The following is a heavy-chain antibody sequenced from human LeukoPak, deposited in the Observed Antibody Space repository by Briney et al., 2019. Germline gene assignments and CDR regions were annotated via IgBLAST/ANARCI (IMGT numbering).Heavy chain of an antibody. J-gene: IGHJ4*02. CDR1: GYSISSGYY. CDR2: IFHIGIT. V-gene: IGHV4-38-2*01. Sequence: SETLSLTCVVSGYSISSGYYWGWIRQPPGKGLEWIGSIFHIGITYYIPSLKSRVTISVDTSKNQFSLKLSSVTAADTAVYYCARVRSRSLDYWGQGTLVTVSS. CDR3: ARVRSRSLDY.